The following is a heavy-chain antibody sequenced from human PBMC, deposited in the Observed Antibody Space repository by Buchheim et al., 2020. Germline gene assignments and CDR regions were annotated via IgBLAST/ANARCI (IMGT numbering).Heavy chain of an antibody. CDR2: IWYDGSNK. Sequence: QVQLVESGGGVVQPGRSLRLSCAASGFTFSSYGMHWVRQAPGKGLEWVAVIWYDGSNKYYADSVKGRFTISRDNSKNTLYLQMNILRAEDTAVYYCARDPGYSSSWQQWLVGEYYYYMDVWGKGTT. CDR1: GFTFSSYG. V-gene: IGHV3-33*01. D-gene: IGHD6-13*01. J-gene: IGHJ6*03. CDR3: ARDPGYSSSWQQWLVGEYYYYMDV.